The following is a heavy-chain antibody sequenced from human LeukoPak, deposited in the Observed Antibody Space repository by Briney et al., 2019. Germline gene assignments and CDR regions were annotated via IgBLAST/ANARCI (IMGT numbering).Heavy chain of an antibody. V-gene: IGHV4-59*01. J-gene: IGHJ5*02. CDR2: IYYSGST. Sequence: SETLSLTCTVSGGSISSYYWSWIRQPPGKGLEWIGYIYYSGSTNYNPSLKSRVTMSVDTSKNQFSLKLNPVTAADTAVYYCARGDFALANSWFDPWGQGTLVTVSS. CDR3: ARGDFALANSWFDP. CDR1: GGSISSYY. D-gene: IGHD3/OR15-3a*01.